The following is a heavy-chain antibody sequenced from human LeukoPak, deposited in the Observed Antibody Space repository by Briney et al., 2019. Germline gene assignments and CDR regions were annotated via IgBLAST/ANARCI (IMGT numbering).Heavy chain of an antibody. D-gene: IGHD6-19*01. Sequence: GGSLRLSCAASGFIFSGYYMSWIRQAPGKGLEWVSYISPSDSSLYYADSVKGRFTISRDNAGNSLYLQMNSLRAEDTAVYYCASPITSVAATHDAFDIWGQGTMVTVSS. CDR2: ISPSDSSL. V-gene: IGHV3-11*01. J-gene: IGHJ3*02. CDR1: GFIFSGYY. CDR3: ASPITSVAATHDAFDI.